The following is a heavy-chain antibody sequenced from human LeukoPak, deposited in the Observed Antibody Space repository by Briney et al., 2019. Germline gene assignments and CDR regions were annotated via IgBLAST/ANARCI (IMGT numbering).Heavy chain of an antibody. V-gene: IGHV1-8*01. Sequence: ASVKVSCKASGYTFTSYDMNWVRQATAQGLEWMGWMNPNNGNTDYAQKFQGRVTLTRNTSISTAYMELSSLRSEDTAVYYCSRGGPVAGTHKYFQHWGQGTLLTVSS. D-gene: IGHD6-19*01. CDR1: GYTFTSYD. CDR3: SRGGPVAGTHKYFQH. CDR2: MNPNNGNT. J-gene: IGHJ1*01.